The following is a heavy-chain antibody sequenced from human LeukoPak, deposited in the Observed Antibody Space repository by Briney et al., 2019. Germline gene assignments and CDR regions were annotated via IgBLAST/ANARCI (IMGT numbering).Heavy chain of an antibody. V-gene: IGHV1-8*03. Sequence: WASVKVSCKASGYTFTSYDINWVRQATGQGLEWMGWMNPNSGNTGYAQKFQGRVTITRNTSISTAYMELSSLRSEDTAVYYCARSRQGSGWYYFDYWGQGTLVTVSS. CDR2: MNPNSGNT. CDR1: GYTFTSYD. D-gene: IGHD6-19*01. CDR3: ARSRQGSGWYYFDY. J-gene: IGHJ4*02.